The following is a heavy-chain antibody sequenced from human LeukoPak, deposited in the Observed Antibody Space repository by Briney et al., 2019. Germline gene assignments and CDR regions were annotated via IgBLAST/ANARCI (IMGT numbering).Heavy chain of an antibody. V-gene: IGHV4-34*01. CDR3: ARGLGTVTFFDY. J-gene: IGHJ4*02. CDR2: IHYSGSI. CDR1: GGSFSGYY. Sequence: SETLSLTCGVYGGSFSGYYWTWIRQSPGKGLEWIGEIHYSGSINYNPSLKSRVTISVDTSKSQFSLKLTSVTAADTAVYYCARGLGTVTFFDYWGQGTLVTVSS. D-gene: IGHD4-17*01.